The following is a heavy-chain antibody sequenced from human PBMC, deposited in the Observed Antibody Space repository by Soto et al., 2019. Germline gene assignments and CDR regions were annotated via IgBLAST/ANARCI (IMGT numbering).Heavy chain of an antibody. CDR2: ISSSSTYI. CDR3: ARFNSDYASDN. V-gene: IGHV3-21*01. J-gene: IGHJ4*02. CDR1: GFTFSSYS. Sequence: GGSLRLSCVASGFTFSSYSMNWVRQAPGRGLEWVSSISSSSTYIYYADSVKGRFTIARDNAKNSLYLQMNSLRAEDTAVYYCARFNSDYASDNWGQGTLVTVSS. D-gene: IGHD5-12*01.